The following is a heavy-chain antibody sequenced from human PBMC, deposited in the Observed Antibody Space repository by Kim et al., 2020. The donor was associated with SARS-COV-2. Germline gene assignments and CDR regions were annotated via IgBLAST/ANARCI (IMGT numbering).Heavy chain of an antibody. V-gene: IGHV6-1*01. Sequence: STHYAVSVQSRININAHPSTNQVSLQLNSVTPEDTALYYCARQMSGRFDFWGQGTLVTVSS. CDR3: ARQMSGRFDF. D-gene: IGHD7-27*01. J-gene: IGHJ4*02. CDR2: ST.